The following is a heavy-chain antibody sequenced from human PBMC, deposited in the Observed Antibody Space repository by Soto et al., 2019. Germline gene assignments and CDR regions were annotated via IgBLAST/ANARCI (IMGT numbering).Heavy chain of an antibody. D-gene: IGHD5-18*01. V-gene: IGHV3-7*01. CDR1: GYSISTYW. J-gene: IGHJ4*02. CDR2: VKQDGSEE. CDR3: AALDTAMVKTAGY. Sequence: EVQLVESGGGLVQPGGSLRLSCAASGYSISTYWMSWVRQAPGKGLEWVANVKQDGSEEYYVDSVKGRFTISRDNXTNSLYLQMNSLRAEDTAVYYCAALDTAMVKTAGYWGQGTLVTVSS.